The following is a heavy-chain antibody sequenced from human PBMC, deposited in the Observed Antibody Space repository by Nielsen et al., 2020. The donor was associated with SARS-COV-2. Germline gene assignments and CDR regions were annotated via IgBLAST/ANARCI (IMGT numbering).Heavy chain of an antibody. CDR2: ISGSGGST. CDR3: ARDGKLSIVDDAFDI. J-gene: IGHJ3*02. V-gene: IGHV3-23*01. Sequence: GESLKISCAASGFTFSSYAMSWVRQAPGKGLEWVSAISGSGGSTYYADSVKGRFTISRDNSKNTLYLQMNSLRAEDTAVYYCARDGKLSIVDDAFDIWGQGTMVTVSS. CDR1: GFTFSSYA. D-gene: IGHD1-26*01.